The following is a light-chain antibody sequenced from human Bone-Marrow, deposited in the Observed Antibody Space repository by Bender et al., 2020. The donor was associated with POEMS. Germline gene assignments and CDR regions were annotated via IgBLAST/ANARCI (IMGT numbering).Light chain of an antibody. CDR1: ASDRGTTP. Sequence: QSVLTQPPSASATPGQRVTISCSRSASDRGTTPINWYQHLPGTAPKLIIYNSDQRPSGVPDRFSGSKSGNTASLTISGLQAEDEADYYCISYTSSNTWVFGGGTKLTVL. J-gene: IGLJ3*02. CDR2: NSD. V-gene: IGLV1-44*01. CDR3: ISYTSSNTWV.